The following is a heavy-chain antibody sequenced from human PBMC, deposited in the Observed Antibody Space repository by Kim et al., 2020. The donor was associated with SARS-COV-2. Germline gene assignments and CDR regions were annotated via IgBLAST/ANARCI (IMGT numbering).Heavy chain of an antibody. J-gene: IGHJ3*02. Sequence: YADAGNGRFTISRDDAKNTLYLQMNSLRAEDTAMYFCARGGLRAAFDIWGPGTMVTVSS. V-gene: IGHV3-74*01. CDR3: ARGGLRAAFDI. D-gene: IGHD3-16*01.